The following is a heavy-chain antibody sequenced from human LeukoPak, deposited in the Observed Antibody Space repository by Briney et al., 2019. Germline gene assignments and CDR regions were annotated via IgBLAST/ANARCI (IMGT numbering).Heavy chain of an antibody. CDR1: GFTFSDYY. V-gene: IGHV3-11*04. J-gene: IGHJ4*02. CDR3: ARGPPWGSSSWSPYFDY. D-gene: IGHD6-13*01. CDR2: ISIWSSTI. Sequence: GGSLRLSCAASGFTFSDYYMSWIRQAPGKGLEWVSYISIWSSTIYYADSVKGRFTISRDNAKNSLYLQMDSLRGEDTAVYYCARGPPWGSSSWSPYFDYWGQGNLGTVSS.